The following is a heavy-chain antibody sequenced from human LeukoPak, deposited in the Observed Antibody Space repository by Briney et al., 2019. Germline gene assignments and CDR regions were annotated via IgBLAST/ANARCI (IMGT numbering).Heavy chain of an antibody. Sequence: PSQTLSLTCAVSGGSISSGGYSWSWIRQPPGKGLEWIGYIYYSGSTNYNPSLKSRVTISVDTSKNQFSLKLSSVTAADTAVYYCARAPFGFGELIGFFDYWGQGTLVTVSS. V-gene: IGHV4-30-4*07. D-gene: IGHD3-10*01. J-gene: IGHJ4*02. CDR3: ARAPFGFGELIGFFDY. CDR2: IYYSGST. CDR1: GGSISSGGYS.